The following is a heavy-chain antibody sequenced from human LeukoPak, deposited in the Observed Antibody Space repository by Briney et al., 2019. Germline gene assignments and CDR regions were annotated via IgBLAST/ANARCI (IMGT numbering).Heavy chain of an antibody. CDR3: ARDVSPWGYFDY. D-gene: IGHD7-27*01. V-gene: IGHV4-59*01. CDR1: GYSISSGYY. CDR2: IYYSGST. J-gene: IGHJ4*02. Sequence: SETLSLTCAVSGYSISSGYYWGWIRQPPGKGLEWIGYIYYSGSTNYNPSLKSRVSISVDTSKKQFSLKLSSVTAADTAMYYCARDVSPWGYFDYWGQGILVTVSS.